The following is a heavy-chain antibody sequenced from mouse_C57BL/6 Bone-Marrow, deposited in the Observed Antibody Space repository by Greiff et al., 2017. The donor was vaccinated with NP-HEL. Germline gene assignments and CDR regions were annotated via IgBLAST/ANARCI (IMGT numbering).Heavy chain of an antibody. CDR3: ARGVGWYFDV. V-gene: IGHV1-19*01. J-gene: IGHJ1*03. Sequence: VQLQQSGPVLVKPGASVKMSCKASGYTFTDYYMNWVKQSHGKSLEWIGVINPYNGGTSYNQKFKGKATLTVDKSSSTAYMELNSLTSEDSAVYYCARGVGWYFDVWGTGTTVTVSS. CDR1: GYTFTDYY. CDR2: INPYNGGT. D-gene: IGHD1-1*02.